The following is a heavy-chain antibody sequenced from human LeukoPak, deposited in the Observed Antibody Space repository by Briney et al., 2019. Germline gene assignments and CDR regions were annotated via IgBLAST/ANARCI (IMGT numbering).Heavy chain of an antibody. V-gene: IGHV3-30*03. Sequence: GGSLRLSCAASGFTFSSYGMHWVRQAPGKGLEWVAVISYDGSNKYYADSVKGRFSISRDNSRNTLYLQMSSLRAEDTAVYYCVSFYETYWGRGTLVTVSS. CDR1: GFTFSSYG. CDR2: ISYDGSNK. J-gene: IGHJ4*02. D-gene: IGHD2/OR15-2a*01. CDR3: VSFYETY.